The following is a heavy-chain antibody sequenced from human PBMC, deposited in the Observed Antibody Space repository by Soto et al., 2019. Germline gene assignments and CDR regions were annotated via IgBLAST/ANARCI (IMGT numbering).Heavy chain of an antibody. CDR1: VFTFSNAW. CDR2: IKSKTDGGTT. D-gene: IGHD1-26*01. J-gene: IGHJ4*02. V-gene: IGHV3-15*01. CDR3: TTGVGATDFDY. Sequence: PGWSLRLSCAASVFTFSNAWMSWVRLAPGKGLEWVGRIKSKTDGGTTDYAAPVKGRFTISRDDSKNTLYLQMNSLKTEDTAVYYCTTGVGATDFDYWGQGTLVTVSS.